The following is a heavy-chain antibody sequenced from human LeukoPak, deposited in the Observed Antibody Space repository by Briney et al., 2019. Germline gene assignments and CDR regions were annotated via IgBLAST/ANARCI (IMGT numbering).Heavy chain of an antibody. CDR1: GGTFTSYA. CDR2: IIPVFGSA. CDR3: ARVGLRRGSGYYAMDV. D-gene: IGHD3-10*01. J-gene: IGHJ6*02. Sequence: ASVKVSCKASGGTFTSYAISWVRQAPGQGLEWMGGIIPVFGSANYAQKFQGRVTITADGSTSTAYMELSSLRSEDTAVYYCARVGLRRGSGYYAMDVWGQGTTVTVSS. V-gene: IGHV1-69*13.